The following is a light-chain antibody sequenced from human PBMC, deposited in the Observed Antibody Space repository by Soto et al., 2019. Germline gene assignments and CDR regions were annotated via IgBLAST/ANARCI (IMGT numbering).Light chain of an antibody. CDR3: QQYGGSPFT. Sequence: EIVMTQSPATLSVSPGERASLSYRASQSVSSNLAWYQQKPGQTPRLLIYATSTRATGIPARFSGSGSGTEFTLTISSLQSEDFAVYYCQQYGGSPFTFGPGTKVEIK. CDR1: QSVSSN. CDR2: ATS. J-gene: IGKJ3*01. V-gene: IGKV3-15*01.